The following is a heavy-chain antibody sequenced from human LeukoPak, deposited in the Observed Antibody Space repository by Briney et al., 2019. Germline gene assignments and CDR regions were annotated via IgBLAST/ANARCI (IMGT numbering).Heavy chain of an antibody. CDR1: GGPFSGYY. Sequence: PSETLSLTCAVYGGPFSGYYWSWIRQHPGKGLEWIGYIYYSGSTYYNPSLKSRVTISVDTSKNQFSLKLSSVTAADTAVYYCARYLVVPAAIYYYYGMDVWGQGTTVTVSS. CDR3: ARYLVVPAAIYYYYGMDV. V-gene: IGHV4-31*11. CDR2: IYYSGST. D-gene: IGHD2-2*02. J-gene: IGHJ6*02.